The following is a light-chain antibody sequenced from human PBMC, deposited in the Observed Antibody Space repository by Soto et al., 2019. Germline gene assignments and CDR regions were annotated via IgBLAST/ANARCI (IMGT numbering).Light chain of an antibody. J-gene: IGKJ1*01. CDR2: GIS. Sequence: ESVLTQSPGTLSLSPGERATLSCRASQSVSNSFFAWYQQKPGQAPRLLIFGISSRATGIPDRFSGSGSGTEFTLTISSLQPDDFATYYCQQYNSYWTFGQGTKVDIK. CDR3: QQYNSYWT. CDR1: QSVSNSF. V-gene: IGKV3-20*01.